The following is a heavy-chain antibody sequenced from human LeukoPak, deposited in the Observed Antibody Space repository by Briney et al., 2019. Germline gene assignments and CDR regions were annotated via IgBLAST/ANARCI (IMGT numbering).Heavy chain of an antibody. V-gene: IGHV4-59*01. J-gene: IGHJ4*02. Sequence: PSETLPLTCIDSGGSLSISYWSWIRPPPGKGLEWIGYIYYSGSTNYNPSLKSRVTISVDTSKNQFSLKLSSVTAADTAVYYCARDYGNHYLDYWGEGTLVTVSS. CDR1: GGSLSISY. CDR2: IYYSGST. CDR3: ARDYGNHYLDY. D-gene: IGHD1-14*01.